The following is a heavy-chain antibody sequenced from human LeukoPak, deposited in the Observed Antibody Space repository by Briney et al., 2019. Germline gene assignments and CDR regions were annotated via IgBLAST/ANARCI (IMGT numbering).Heavy chain of an antibody. CDR3: AKAGTAWDFDY. V-gene: IGHV3-11*01. Sequence: FXXHYMSWIRQAPGKVLEWLSYISSDYSTTYYADSVKGRFTISRDNAKHSLYLQMNSLRAEDTAVYYCAKAGTAWDFDYWGQGTLVTVSS. CDR1: FXXHY. CDR2: ISSDYSTT. J-gene: IGHJ4*02. D-gene: IGHD2-21*01.